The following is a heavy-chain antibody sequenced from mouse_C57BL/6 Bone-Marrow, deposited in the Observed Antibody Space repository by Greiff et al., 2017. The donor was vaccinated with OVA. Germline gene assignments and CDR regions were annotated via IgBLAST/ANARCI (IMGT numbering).Heavy chain of an antibody. D-gene: IGHD1-1*01. CDR3: ARDRYYYGSSIAY. CDR2: IRNKANGYTT. J-gene: IGHJ3*01. Sequence: EVKLMESGGGLVQPGGSLSLSCAASGFTFTDYYMSWVRQPPGKALEWLGFIRNKANGYTTEYSASVKGRFTISRDNSQSILYLQMNALRAEDSATYYCARDRYYYGSSIAYWGQGTLVTVSA. V-gene: IGHV7-3*01. CDR1: GFTFTDYY.